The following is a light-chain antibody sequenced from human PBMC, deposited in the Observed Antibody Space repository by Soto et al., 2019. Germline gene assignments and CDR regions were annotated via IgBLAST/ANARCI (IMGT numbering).Light chain of an antibody. CDR1: QSVSSN. J-gene: IGKJ5*01. CDR3: QQYNNWPRH. CDR2: GAS. V-gene: IGKV3-15*01. Sequence: EIVLTQSPATLSWSPGERATLSCRASQSVSSNLAWYQQKPGQAPRLLIYGASTRATGIPARFSGSGSGTEFTLTISSLQSEDFAVYYCQQYNNWPRHIGQGTRLEIK.